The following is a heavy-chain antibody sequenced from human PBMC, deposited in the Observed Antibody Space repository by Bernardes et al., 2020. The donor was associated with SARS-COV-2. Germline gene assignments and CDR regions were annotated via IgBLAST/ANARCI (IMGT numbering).Heavy chain of an antibody. J-gene: IGHJ4*02. CDR1: GFSFRSSW. Sequence: GGSLCRSCAASGFSFRSSWMNWVRQAPGPGLAWVANLKPDGGETYYVDSVNGRFTISRDNAKNSLYLQMNSLRAEDTAVYYCVRDPHRGGDYDYWGQGTLVTGAS. D-gene: IGHD3-16*01. V-gene: IGHV3-7*03. CDR2: LKPDGGET. CDR3: VRDPHRGGDYDY.